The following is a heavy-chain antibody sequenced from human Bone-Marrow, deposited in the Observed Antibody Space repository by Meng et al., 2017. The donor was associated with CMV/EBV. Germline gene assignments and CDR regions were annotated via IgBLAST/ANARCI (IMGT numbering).Heavy chain of an antibody. D-gene: IGHD2-2*02. CDR2: IRSKANSYAT. J-gene: IGHJ4*02. Sequence: SLAACGFAFGGSAMHWVRQASGKGLEWVGRIRSKANSYATAYAASVKGRFTISRDDSKNTAYLQMNSLKTEDTAVYYCTRHCSTSCYKWGQGTLVTVSS. CDR1: GFAFGGSA. CDR3: TRHCSTSCYK. V-gene: IGHV3-73*01.